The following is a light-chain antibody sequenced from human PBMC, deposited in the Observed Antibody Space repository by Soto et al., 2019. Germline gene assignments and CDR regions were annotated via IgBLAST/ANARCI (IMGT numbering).Light chain of an antibody. V-gene: IGKV3-20*01. J-gene: IGKJ1*01. Sequence: EIVMTQSPATLSVSPGERATLSCRASQSVSSSYLAWYQQRPGQAPRLLIYAASSRAAGIPDRFSGSGSGTEFTLTIDRLESEDFAVYFCQQYGDLPWTFGQGTKV. CDR1: QSVSSSY. CDR3: QQYGDLPWT. CDR2: AAS.